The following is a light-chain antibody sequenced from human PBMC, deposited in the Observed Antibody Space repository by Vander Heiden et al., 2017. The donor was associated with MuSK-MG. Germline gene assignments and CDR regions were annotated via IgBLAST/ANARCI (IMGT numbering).Light chain of an antibody. V-gene: IGLV2-8*01. J-gene: IGLJ2*01. CDR1: RSDVGGSNY. CDR3: CSFATTDNLL. Sequence: QSALTQPPSASGSPGQSVTISCTGTRSDVGGSNYVSWYQQHPGKAPKLLIFEVTKRPAGVPDRFSGSKSGDTASLTVSGLQAEDEADYYCCSFATTDNLLFGGGTKLTVL. CDR2: EVT.